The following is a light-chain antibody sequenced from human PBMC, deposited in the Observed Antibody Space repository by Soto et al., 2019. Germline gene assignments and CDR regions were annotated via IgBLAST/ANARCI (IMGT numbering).Light chain of an antibody. J-gene: IGKJ1*01. V-gene: IGKV4-1*01. CDR2: WAS. CDR3: QQYYSTPPT. CDR1: QSVLYSSNNKNY. Sequence: DIVMTQSPDSLTVSLGERATINCKSSQSVLYSSNNKNYLAWYQQKPGQPPKLLIYWASTRESGVPDRFSGSGSVTDFTLTISSLQAEDVAVYYCQQYYSTPPTFGQGTKVEIK.